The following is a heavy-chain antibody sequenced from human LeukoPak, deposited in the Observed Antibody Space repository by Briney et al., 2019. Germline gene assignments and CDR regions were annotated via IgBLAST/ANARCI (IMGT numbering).Heavy chain of an antibody. V-gene: IGHV1-3*01. CDR3: ATDGDYYGSGSYDY. D-gene: IGHD3-10*01. CDR1: GYTFTSYA. Sequence: ASVKVSCKASGYTFTSYAMHWVRQAPGQRLEWMGWINAGNGNTKYSQKFQGRVTITRDTSTDTAYMELSSLRSEDTAVYYCATDGDYYGSGSYDYWGQGTLVTVSS. CDR2: INAGNGNT. J-gene: IGHJ4*02.